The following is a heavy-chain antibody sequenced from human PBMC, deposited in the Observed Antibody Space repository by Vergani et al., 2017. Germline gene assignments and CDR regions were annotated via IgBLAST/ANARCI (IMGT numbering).Heavy chain of an antibody. Sequence: EVQLVQSGAEVKKPGESLRISCKGSRYSFTSYWISWVRQMPGKGLEWMGRIDPSDSYTNYSPSFQGHVTISADKSISTAYLQWSSLKASDTAMYYCARQVAVAGKWWGPYYYYGMDVWDRGTAVTVSS. CDR2: IDPSDSYT. CDR1: RYSFTSYW. J-gene: IGHJ6*02. V-gene: IGHV5-10-1*01. CDR3: ARQVAVAGKWWGPYYYYGMDV. D-gene: IGHD6-19*01.